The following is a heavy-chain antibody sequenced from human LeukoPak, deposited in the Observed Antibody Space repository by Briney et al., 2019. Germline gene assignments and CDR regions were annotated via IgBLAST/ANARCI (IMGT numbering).Heavy chain of an antibody. D-gene: IGHD1-14*01. CDR2: ISGSSSTR. J-gene: IGHJ3*02. CDR3: AKSEDVFDI. V-gene: IGHV3-48*01. CDR1: GFTFSSYS. Sequence: PGGSLRLSCAASGFTFSSYSMNWVRQAPGKGLEWVSYISGSSSTRYYADSVKGRFTISRDNAKNSLYLQMNSLRAEDTSVYYCAKSEDVFDIWGQGTMVIVSS.